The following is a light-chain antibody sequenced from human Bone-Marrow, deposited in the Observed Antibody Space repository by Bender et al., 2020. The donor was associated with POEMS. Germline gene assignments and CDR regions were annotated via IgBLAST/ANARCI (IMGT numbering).Light chain of an antibody. CDR2: AVT. Sequence: QSALTQPASVSGSPGQSITISCTGTSSDVGGYNYVSWYQQHPGKAPQLMIYAVTNRPSGISDRFSGSKSGNTASLTISGLQADDEADYFCCSYAGSSSYVFGTGTKVTVL. J-gene: IGLJ1*01. CDR3: CSYAGSSSYV. CDR1: SSDVGGYNY. V-gene: IGLV2-14*01.